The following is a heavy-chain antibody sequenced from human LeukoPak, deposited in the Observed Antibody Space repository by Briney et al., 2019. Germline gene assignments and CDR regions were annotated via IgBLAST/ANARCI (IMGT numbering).Heavy chain of an antibody. CDR2: ISAYNGNT. Sequence: ASVKVSCKASGYTFTSYGISWVRQAPGQGLEWMGWISAYNGNTNYAQKLQGRVTMTTDTSTSTAYMELRSLRSDDTAVYYCARSLGTIFGVVTLSYMDVWGKGTTVTVSS. CDR1: GYTFTSYG. D-gene: IGHD3-3*01. CDR3: ARSLGTIFGVVTLSYMDV. J-gene: IGHJ6*03. V-gene: IGHV1-18*01.